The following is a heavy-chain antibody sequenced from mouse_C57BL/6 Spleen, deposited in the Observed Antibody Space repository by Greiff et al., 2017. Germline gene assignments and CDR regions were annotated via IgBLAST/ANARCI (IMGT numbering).Heavy chain of an antibody. CDR3: ARVRDSSGFYAMDY. D-gene: IGHD3-2*02. J-gene: IGHJ4*01. Sequence: EVKLVESGGGLVKPGGSLKLSCAASGFTFSSYAMSWVRQTPEKRLEWVATISDGGSYTYYPDNVKGRFTISSDNAKNNLYLQMSHLKSEDTAMYYCARVRDSSGFYAMDYWGQGTSVTVSS. CDR2: ISDGGSYT. CDR1: GFTFSSYA. V-gene: IGHV5-4*03.